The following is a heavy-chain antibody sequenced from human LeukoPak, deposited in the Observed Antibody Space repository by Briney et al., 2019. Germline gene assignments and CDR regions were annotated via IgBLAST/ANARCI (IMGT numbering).Heavy chain of an antibody. J-gene: IGHJ4*02. V-gene: IGHV3-9*01. CDR2: ISWYSGSI. Sequence: GGSLRLSCAASGFTFDDYAMHWVRQAPGKGLEWVSGISWYSGSIGYADSVKGRFTTSRDNAKNSLYLQMNSLRAEDTAVYYCARSNSPPYYFDYWGQGTLVTVSS. CDR3: ARSNSPPYYFDY. D-gene: IGHD5-18*01. CDR1: GFTFDDYA.